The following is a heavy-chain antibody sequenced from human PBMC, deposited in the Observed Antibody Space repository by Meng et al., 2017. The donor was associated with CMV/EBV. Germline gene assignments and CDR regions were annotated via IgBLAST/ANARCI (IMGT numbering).Heavy chain of an antibody. CDR3: TRGANWGSPFDH. V-gene: IGHV1-69*01. D-gene: IGHD7-27*01. J-gene: IGHJ4*02. Sequence: CHSSGDPSRTSALSWVRQAPGQGLEWMGGIIPFFHTTYYAQKFQDRVIFTSDEDTKTVYMELRSLRSEDTAVYFCTRGANWGSPFDHWGQGALVTVSS. CDR2: IIPFFHTT. CDR1: GDPSRTSA.